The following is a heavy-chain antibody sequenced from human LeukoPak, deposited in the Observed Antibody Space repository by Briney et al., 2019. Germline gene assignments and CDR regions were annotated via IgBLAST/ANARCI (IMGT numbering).Heavy chain of an antibody. Sequence: SDTLSLTCTVSACSITTHYWTWIRQPPGKRLEWIGYIYNSGSSNYTPSLKSRVTISVDTSKNQFSLKLTSVTAADTAVYYCARFRDGYRAPDWGQGTLVTVSS. D-gene: IGHD5-24*01. CDR3: ARFRDGYRAPD. V-gene: IGHV4-59*11. CDR1: ACSITTHY. J-gene: IGHJ4*02. CDR2: IYNSGSS.